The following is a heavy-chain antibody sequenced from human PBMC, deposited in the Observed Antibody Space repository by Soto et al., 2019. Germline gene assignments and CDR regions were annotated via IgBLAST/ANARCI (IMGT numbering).Heavy chain of an antibody. J-gene: IGHJ6*03. V-gene: IGHV4-59*08. CDR2: IYYSGST. CDR3: ARRMVANGGGYYYYYMDV. D-gene: IGHD5-12*01. CDR1: GGSISSYY. Sequence: SETLSLTCTVSGGSISSYYWSWIRQPPGKGLEWIGYIYYSGSTNYNPSLKSRVTISVDTSKNQFSLKLSSVTAADTAVYYCARRMVANGGGYYYYYMDVWGKGTTVTVSS.